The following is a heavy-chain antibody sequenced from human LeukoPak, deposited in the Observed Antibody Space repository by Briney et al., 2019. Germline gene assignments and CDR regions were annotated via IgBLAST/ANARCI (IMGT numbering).Heavy chain of an antibody. V-gene: IGHV4-59*07. J-gene: IGHJ5*02. D-gene: IGHD3-3*01. Sequence: SDTLSLTCTVSGLSINVNYWTWTRQRPGRGLKWIGFVSATGDTDYHPSLKSRLTLSVDTSKSQLSLSLSSVSAADTALYYCARVFRGVVTSNWFDPWGQGTLVTVSS. CDR1: GLSINVNY. CDR3: ARVFRGVVTSNWFDP. CDR2: VSATGDT.